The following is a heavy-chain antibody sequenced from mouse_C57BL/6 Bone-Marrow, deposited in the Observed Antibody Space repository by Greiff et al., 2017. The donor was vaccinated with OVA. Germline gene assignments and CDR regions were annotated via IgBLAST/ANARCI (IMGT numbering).Heavy chain of an antibody. V-gene: IGHV1-74*01. CDR3: AISLYSSGYVGWFAY. CDR1: GYTFTSYG. Sequence: QVQLQQPGAELVKPGASVKVSCKASGYTFTSYGMHWVKQRPGQGLEWIGRIHPSDSDTNYNQKFKGKATLTVDKSSSTAYLQLSSLTSEDAAVYYSAISLYSSGYVGWFAYWGQGTLVTVSA. J-gene: IGHJ3*01. CDR2: IHPSDSDT. D-gene: IGHD3-2*02.